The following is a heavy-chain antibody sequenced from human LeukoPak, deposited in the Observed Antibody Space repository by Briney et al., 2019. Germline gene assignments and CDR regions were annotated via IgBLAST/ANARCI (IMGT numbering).Heavy chain of an antibody. CDR3: ARGYYDILTGYYRGSWFDP. J-gene: IGHJ5*02. V-gene: IGHV1-24*01. D-gene: IGHD3-9*01. CDR2: FDPEDGET. Sequence: GASVKVSCKVSGYTLTELSMHWVRQAPGKGLEWMGGFDPEDGETIYAQKFQGRVTMTTDTSTSTAYMELRSLRSDDTAVYYCARGYYDILTGYYRGSWFDPWGQGTLVTVSS. CDR1: GYTLTELS.